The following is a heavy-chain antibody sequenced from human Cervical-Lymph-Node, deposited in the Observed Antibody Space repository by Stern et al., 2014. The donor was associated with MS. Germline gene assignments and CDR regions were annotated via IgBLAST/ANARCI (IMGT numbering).Heavy chain of an antibody. CDR2: ISSRSSCI. J-gene: IGHJ6*02. CDR1: GLTFTNHS. V-gene: IGHV3-21*01. Sequence: VQLVESGGGLVKPGGSLRLSCAASGLTFTNHSMNWVRQAPGKGLEWVSSISSRSSCIYYADSVKGRFTISRDNAKNSVYLQMTYLRAEDTAVYYCARGRDSTKYGMDVWGQGTTVTVSS. CDR3: ARGRDSTKYGMDV. D-gene: IGHD6-13*01.